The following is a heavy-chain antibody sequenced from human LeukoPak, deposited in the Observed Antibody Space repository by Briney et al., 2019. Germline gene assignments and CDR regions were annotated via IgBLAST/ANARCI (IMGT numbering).Heavy chain of an antibody. V-gene: IGHV3-11*01. J-gene: IGHJ5*02. CDR1: GFTFTYAW. CDR3: ARDETYYYDSSGYDP. D-gene: IGHD3-22*01. Sequence: GGSLRLSCAASGFTFTYAWMSWIRQAPGKGLEWVSYISSSGSTIYYADSVKGRFTISRDNAKNSLYLQMNSLRAEDTAVYYCARDETYYYDSSGYDPWGQGTLVTVSS. CDR2: ISSSGSTI.